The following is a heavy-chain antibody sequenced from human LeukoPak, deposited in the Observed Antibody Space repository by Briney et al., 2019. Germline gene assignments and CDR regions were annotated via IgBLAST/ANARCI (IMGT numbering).Heavy chain of an antibody. J-gene: IGHJ4*02. Sequence: GGSLRLSCAASGFSFSNYGMNWVRQAPGKGLEWVSSISSSSSYIYYTDSVKGRFTISRDNAKKSLYLQMNSLRAEDTAIYYCARDSDVHCSGGSCTNFDYWGQGTLVTVSS. V-gene: IGHV3-21*01. CDR3: ARDSDVHCSGGSCTNFDY. D-gene: IGHD2-15*01. CDR2: ISSSSSYI. CDR1: GFSFSNYG.